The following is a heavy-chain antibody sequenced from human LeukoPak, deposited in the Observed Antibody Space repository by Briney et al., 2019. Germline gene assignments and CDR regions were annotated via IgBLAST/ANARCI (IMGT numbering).Heavy chain of an antibody. V-gene: IGHV3-30-3*01. CDR2: ISYDGSNK. D-gene: IGHD6-13*01. J-gene: IGHJ6*02. CDR1: GFTFSSYA. Sequence: GRSLRLSCAASGFTFSSYAMHWVRQAPGKGLEWVAVISYDGSNKYYADSVKGRFTISRDNSKNTLYLQMNSLRAEDAAVYYCARRAAAGTPYYYYGMDVWGQGTTATVSS. CDR3: ARRAAAGTPYYYYGMDV.